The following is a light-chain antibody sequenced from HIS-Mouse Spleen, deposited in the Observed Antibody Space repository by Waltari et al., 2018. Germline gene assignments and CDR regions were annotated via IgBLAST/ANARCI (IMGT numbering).Light chain of an antibody. J-gene: IGKJ1*01. CDR1: QSVLYSSNNKNY. V-gene: IGKV4-1*01. CDR3: QQYYSTPRT. CDR2: WAS. Sequence: DIVMTQYPDSLAVSLGERATINCKSSQSVLYSSNNKNYLAWYTQKPGQPPKLLIYWASTRESGVPDRFSGSGSGTDFTLTISSLQAEDVAVYYCQQYYSTPRTFGQGTKVEIK.